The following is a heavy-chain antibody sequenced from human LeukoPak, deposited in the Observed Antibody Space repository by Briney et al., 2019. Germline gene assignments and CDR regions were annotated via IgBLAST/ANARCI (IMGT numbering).Heavy chain of an antibody. D-gene: IGHD5-12*01. CDR3: AKDVQGSPDVSGSEYFYMDV. Sequence: PGGSLRLSCVGSGFIFGSYAMSWVRQAPGKGLQWPAGITGSGRTYFADSVKGRFFISRDDSKETVFLQMNSLRGEDTAVYYCAKDVQGSPDVSGSEYFYMDVWGKGTTVTVSS. CDR2: ITGSGRT. J-gene: IGHJ6*03. CDR1: GFIFGSYA. V-gene: IGHV3-23*01.